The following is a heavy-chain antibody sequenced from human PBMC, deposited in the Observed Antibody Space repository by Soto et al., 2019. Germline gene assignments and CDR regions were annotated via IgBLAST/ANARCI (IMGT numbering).Heavy chain of an antibody. CDR2: ISYDGSNK. Sequence: PGGSLRLSCAASGSTFSSYGMHWVRQAPGQGLEWVAVISYDGSNKYYAASVKGRFTISRDNSKNTLYLQMNSLRAEDTAVYYCAKEGTSIESYYFDYWGQGTLVTVSS. CDR1: GSTFSSYG. V-gene: IGHV3-30*18. J-gene: IGHJ4*02. D-gene: IGHD1-26*01. CDR3: AKEGTSIESYYFDY.